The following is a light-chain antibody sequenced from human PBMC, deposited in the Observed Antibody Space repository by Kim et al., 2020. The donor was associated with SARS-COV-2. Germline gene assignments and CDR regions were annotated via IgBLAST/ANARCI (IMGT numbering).Light chain of an antibody. CDR1: RSLTSRH. V-gene: IGKV3-20*01. J-gene: IGKJ5*01. Sequence: RGMRATLSCRTSRSLTSRHLAWYQQKAGQAPRLLIYGASNRATGVPDRFSGSGSETDFTLTISRLEPEDFAVYFCQQYGSSPLVTFGQGTRLEIK. CDR2: GAS. CDR3: QQYGSSPLVT.